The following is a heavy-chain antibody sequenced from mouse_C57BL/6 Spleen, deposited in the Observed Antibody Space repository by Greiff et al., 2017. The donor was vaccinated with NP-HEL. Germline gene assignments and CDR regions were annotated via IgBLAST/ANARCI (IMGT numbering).Heavy chain of an antibody. CDR1: GYTFTSYW. Sequence: QVQLQQPGAELVRPGSSVKLSCKASGYTFTSYWMHWVKQRPIQGLEWIGNIDPSDSETHYNQKFKDKATLTVDKSSSTAYMQLSSLTFEDSAVYYCARGSKAVYYYAMDYWGQGTSVTVSS. CDR2: IDPSDSET. V-gene: IGHV1-52*01. D-gene: IGHD1-3*01. CDR3: ARGSKAVYYYAMDY. J-gene: IGHJ4*01.